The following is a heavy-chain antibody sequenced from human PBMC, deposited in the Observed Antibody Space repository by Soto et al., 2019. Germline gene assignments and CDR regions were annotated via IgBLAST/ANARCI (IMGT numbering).Heavy chain of an antibody. CDR1: GYSFTSYW. D-gene: IGHD3-22*01. CDR3: ARGDYYDSSGYYSYYYGMDV. CDR2: IYPGDSDT. V-gene: IGHV5-51*01. Sequence: PGESLKISCKGSGYSFTSYWIGWVRQMPGKGLEWMGIIYPGDSDTRYSPSFQGQVTISADKSISTAYLQWSSLKASDTAMYYCARGDYYDSSGYYSYYYGMDVWGQGTTVTVSS. J-gene: IGHJ6*02.